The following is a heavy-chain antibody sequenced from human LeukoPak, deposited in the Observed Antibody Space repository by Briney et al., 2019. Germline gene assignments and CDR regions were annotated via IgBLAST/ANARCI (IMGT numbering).Heavy chain of an antibody. Sequence: GGSLRLSSAASGFTFSSYWMNWVRQAPGKGLVWVSRIASDGSSTTYANSVKGRSSISRDNAKNTLYLQMNSLRVEDTAVYYCARGRPHGNDYWGQGTLVTVSS. V-gene: IGHV3-74*01. CDR2: IASDGSST. D-gene: IGHD4-23*01. CDR3: ARGRPHGNDY. J-gene: IGHJ4*02. CDR1: GFTFSSYW.